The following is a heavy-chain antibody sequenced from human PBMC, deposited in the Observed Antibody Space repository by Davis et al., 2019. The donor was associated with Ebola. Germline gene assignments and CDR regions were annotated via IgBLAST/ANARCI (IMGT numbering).Heavy chain of an antibody. Sequence: ASVKVSCKASGGTFSSYAISWVRQAPGQGLEWMGWINPNSGGTNYAQKFQGRVTMTRDTSISTAYMELSRLRSEDTAVYYCARDGKEIRRTTPGDYYYGMDVWGQGTTVTVSS. CDR3: ARDGKEIRRTTPGDYYYGMDV. J-gene: IGHJ6*02. V-gene: IGHV1-2*02. CDR1: GGTFSSYA. CDR2: INPNSGGT. D-gene: IGHD4-11*01.